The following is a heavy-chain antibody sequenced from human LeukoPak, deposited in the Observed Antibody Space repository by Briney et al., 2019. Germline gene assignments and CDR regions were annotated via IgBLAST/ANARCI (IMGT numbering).Heavy chain of an antibody. J-gene: IGHJ4*02. CDR1: GFTFSDYY. CDR2: ISSSGSTI. CDR3: ARPVRFGELSPAGY. D-gene: IGHD3-10*01. Sequence: PGGSLRLSCAASGFTFSDYYMSWIPQAPGKGLEWVSYISSSGSTIYYADSVKGGFTISRYNAKNSLYLQMNSVRAEDAAVYYCARPVRFGELSPAGYWGQGTLVTVSS. V-gene: IGHV3-11*01.